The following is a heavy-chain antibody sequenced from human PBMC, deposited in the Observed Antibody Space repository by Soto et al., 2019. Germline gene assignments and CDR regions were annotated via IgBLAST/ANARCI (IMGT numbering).Heavy chain of an antibody. J-gene: IGHJ4*02. CDR2: ISYDGSNK. D-gene: IGHD3-3*01. Sequence: GGSLRLSCAASGFTFSSYAMHWVRQDPGKGLEWVAVISYDGSNKYYADSVKGRFTISRDNSKNTLYLQMNSLRAEDTAVYYCARDWGYDFWSGYPSFDYWGQGTLVTVSS. CDR3: ARDWGYDFWSGYPSFDY. V-gene: IGHV3-30-3*01. CDR1: GFTFSSYA.